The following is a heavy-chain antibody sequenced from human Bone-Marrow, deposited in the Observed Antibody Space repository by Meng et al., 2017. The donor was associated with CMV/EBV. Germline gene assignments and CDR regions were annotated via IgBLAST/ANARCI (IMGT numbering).Heavy chain of an antibody. CDR3: ARGSGYQFDY. CDR1: GFTFSSYA. J-gene: IGHJ4*02. D-gene: IGHD3-22*01. V-gene: IGHV3-21*01. Sequence: GGSLRLSCAASGFTFSSYAMSWVRQAPGKGLEWVSSISSSSYIYYADSVKGRFTISRDNAKNSLYLQMNSLRAEDTAVYYCARGSGYQFDYWGQGTLVTVSS. CDR2: ISSSSYI.